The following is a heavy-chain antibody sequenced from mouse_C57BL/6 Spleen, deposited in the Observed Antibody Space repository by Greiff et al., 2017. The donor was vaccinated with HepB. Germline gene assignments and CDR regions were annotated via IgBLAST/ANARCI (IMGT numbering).Heavy chain of an antibody. CDR1: GYTFTSYW. Sequence: QVQLQQPGAELVMPGASVKLSCKASGYTFTSYWMHWVKQRPGQGLEWIGEIDPSDSYTNYNQKFKGKSTLTVDKSSSTAYMQLSSLTSEDSAVYYCARSQALAWFAYWGQGTLVTVSA. J-gene: IGHJ3*01. D-gene: IGHD3-2*02. CDR3: ARSQALAWFAY. V-gene: IGHV1-69*01. CDR2: IDPSDSYT.